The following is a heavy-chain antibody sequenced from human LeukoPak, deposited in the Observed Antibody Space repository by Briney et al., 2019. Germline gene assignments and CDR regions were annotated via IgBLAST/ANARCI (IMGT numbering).Heavy chain of an antibody. CDR1: GFTFSSYD. J-gene: IGHJ4*02. CDR2: IGTAGDT. CDR3: ARGLAYGSGSYYKRLFDY. V-gene: IGHV3-13*01. Sequence: GGSLRLSCAASGFTFSSYDMHWVRQATGKGLEWVSAIGTAGDTYYPGSVKGRFTISRENAKNSLYLQMNSLRAGDTAVYYCARGLAYGSGSYYKRLFDYWGQGTLVTVSS. D-gene: IGHD3-10*01.